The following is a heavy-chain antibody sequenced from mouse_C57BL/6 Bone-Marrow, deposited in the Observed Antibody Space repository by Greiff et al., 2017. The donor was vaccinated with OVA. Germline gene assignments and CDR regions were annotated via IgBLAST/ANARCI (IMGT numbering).Heavy chain of an antibody. Sequence: QVHVKQSGAELAKPGASVKLSCKASGYTFTSYWMHWVKQRPGQGLEWIGYINPSSGYTKYNQKFKDKATLTADKSSSTAYMQLSSLTYEDSAVYYCARSLNWDYFDYWGQGTTLTVSS. CDR3: ARSLNWDYFDY. CDR1: GYTFTSYW. J-gene: IGHJ2*01. CDR2: INPSSGYT. V-gene: IGHV1-7*01. D-gene: IGHD4-1*01.